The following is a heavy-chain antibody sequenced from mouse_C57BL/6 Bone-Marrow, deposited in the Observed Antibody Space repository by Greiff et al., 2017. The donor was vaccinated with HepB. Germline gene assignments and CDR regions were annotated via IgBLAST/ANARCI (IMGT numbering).Heavy chain of an antibody. CDR2: INYDGSST. J-gene: IGHJ2*01. V-gene: IGHV5-16*01. Sequence: EVKVVESEGGLVQPGSSMKLSCTASGFTFSDYYMAWVRQVPEKGLEWVANINYDGSSTYYLDSLKSRFIISRDNAKNILYLQMSSLKSEDTATYYCARDLDYFYYWGQGTTLTVSS. CDR1: GFTFSDYY. CDR3: ARDLDYFYY.